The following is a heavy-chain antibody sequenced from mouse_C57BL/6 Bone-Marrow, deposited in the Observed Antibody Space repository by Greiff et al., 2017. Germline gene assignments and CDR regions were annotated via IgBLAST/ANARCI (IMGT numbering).Heavy chain of an antibody. V-gene: IGHV5-6*01. CDR1: GFPFSSYG. CDR3: ARRAYYSNYWFAY. Sequence: EMHLVESGGDLVKPGGSLKLSCAASGFPFSSYGMSWVRPTPDKRLEWVATISSGGSYTYYPDSVKGRLTISRDNAQNTLYLQMSSLKSEDTAVYYCARRAYYSNYWFAYWGQGTLVTVSA. CDR2: ISSGGSYT. D-gene: IGHD2-5*01. J-gene: IGHJ3*01.